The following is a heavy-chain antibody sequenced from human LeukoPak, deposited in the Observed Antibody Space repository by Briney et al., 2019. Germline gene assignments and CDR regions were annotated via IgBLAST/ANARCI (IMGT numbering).Heavy chain of an antibody. V-gene: IGHV3-7*01. Sequence: PXGSLXXXCXASGFTFSSYWMSXVRQAPGKGLEWVANIKQDGNEKYYVDSVKGRFTISRDNAKNSLYLQMNSLRAEDTTVYYCVRYRSGWYWKSGDYWGQGTLVTVSS. J-gene: IGHJ4*02. D-gene: IGHD6-19*01. CDR3: VRYRSGWYWKSGDY. CDR2: IKQDGNEK. CDR1: GFTFSSYW.